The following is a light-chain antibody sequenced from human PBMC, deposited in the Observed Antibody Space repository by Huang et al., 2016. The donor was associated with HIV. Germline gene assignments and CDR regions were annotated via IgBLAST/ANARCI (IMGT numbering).Light chain of an antibody. J-gene: IGKJ2*01. CDR1: PSVSNN. Sequence: IVMTQSPDTLSVSPGERATLSCRSSPSVSNNLAWYQQRPGQAPRLRMYSASTRATGIPARFSGSVSGTEFTLTISSLQSEDFAVYYCQQYNNWPPDTFGQGTKLEIK. CDR3: QQYNNWPPDT. V-gene: IGKV3-15*01. CDR2: SAS.